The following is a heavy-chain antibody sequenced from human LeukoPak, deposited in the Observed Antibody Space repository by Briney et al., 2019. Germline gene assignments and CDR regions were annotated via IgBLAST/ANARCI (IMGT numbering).Heavy chain of an antibody. CDR3: ARGFRGGGVGELLGY. CDR1: GFTFSSYA. Sequence: PGGSLRLSCAASGFTFSSYAMHWDRQAPGKGLEWVAVISYDGSNKYYADSVKGRFTISRDNSKNTLYLQMNSLRAEDTAVYYCARGFRGGGVGELLGYWGQGTLVTVS. J-gene: IGHJ4*02. D-gene: IGHD1-26*01. CDR2: ISYDGSNK. V-gene: IGHV3-30-3*01.